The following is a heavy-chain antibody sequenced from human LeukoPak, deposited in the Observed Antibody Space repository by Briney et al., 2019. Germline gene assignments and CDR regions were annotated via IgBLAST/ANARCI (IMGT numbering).Heavy chain of an antibody. V-gene: IGHV1-46*01. CDR1: GYTFTVYN. J-gene: IGHJ4*02. CDR2: INPSGGST. CDR3: AREVAAPYRFDD. D-gene: IGHD2-15*01. Sequence: ASVKVSCKASGYTFTVYNIHWVRQAPGQGLEWMGRINPSGGSTIYAQKFQGRVTMTSDTSTTTVYMDLSSLKSEDTAVYYCAREVAAPYRFDDWGQGTLVTVSS.